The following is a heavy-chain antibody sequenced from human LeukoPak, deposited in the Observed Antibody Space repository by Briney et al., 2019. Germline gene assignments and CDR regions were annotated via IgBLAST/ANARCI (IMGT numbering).Heavy chain of an antibody. CDR3: AKTPSDSSGYFDY. D-gene: IGHD3-22*01. CDR1: GFTFSSYG. J-gene: IGHJ4*02. V-gene: IGHV3-30*18. Sequence: GGSLRLSCAASGFTFSSYGMHWVRQAPGKGLEWVAVISYDGSNKYYADSVKGRFTISRDNSQNTLYLQMNSLRAEDTAVFYCAKTPSDSSGYFDYWGQGTLVTVSS. CDR2: ISYDGSNK.